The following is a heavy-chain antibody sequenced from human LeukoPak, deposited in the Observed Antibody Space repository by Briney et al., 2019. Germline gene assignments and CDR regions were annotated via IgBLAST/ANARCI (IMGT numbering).Heavy chain of an antibody. V-gene: IGHV4-39*01. Sequence: SETLSLTCTVSGGSISSSSFYWGWIRQPPGKGLEWIGSIYYSGSTYYNPSLKSRVTISVDTSKNQFSLKLSSVTAADTAVYYCARRDIVVVPAVKAHWFDPWGQGTLVTVSS. CDR1: GGSISSSSFY. J-gene: IGHJ5*02. CDR2: IYYSGST. CDR3: ARRDIVVVPAVKAHWFDP. D-gene: IGHD2-2*01.